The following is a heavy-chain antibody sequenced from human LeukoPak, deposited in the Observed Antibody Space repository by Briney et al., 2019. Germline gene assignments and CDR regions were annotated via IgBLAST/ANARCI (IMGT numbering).Heavy chain of an antibody. Sequence: GGSLRLSCAASGFTFGDYGMSWVRQAPGKGLEWVSGINWNGGSTGYADSVKGRFTISRDNAKNSLYLQMNSLRAEDTAVYYCARAICSSTSCYPYYFDYWGQGTLATVSS. D-gene: IGHD2-2*01. J-gene: IGHJ4*02. CDR2: INWNGGST. CDR3: ARAICSSTSCYPYYFDY. V-gene: IGHV3-20*04. CDR1: GFTFGDYG.